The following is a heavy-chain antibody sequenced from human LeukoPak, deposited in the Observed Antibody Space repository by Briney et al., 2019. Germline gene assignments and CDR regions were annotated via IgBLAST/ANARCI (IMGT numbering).Heavy chain of an antibody. J-gene: IGHJ6*02. CDR1: GYSFTSYW. D-gene: IGHD3-22*01. CDR3: ARHVSYYDSSGYYSYYYYYGMDV. V-gene: IGHV5-51*01. CDR2: IYPGDSDT. Sequence: GESLKISCKGSGYSFTSYWIGWVRQMPGKGLEWMGIIYPGDSDTGYSPSFQGQVTISADKSISTAYLQWSSLKASDTAMYYCARHVSYYDSSGYYSYYYYYGMDVWGQGTTVTVSS.